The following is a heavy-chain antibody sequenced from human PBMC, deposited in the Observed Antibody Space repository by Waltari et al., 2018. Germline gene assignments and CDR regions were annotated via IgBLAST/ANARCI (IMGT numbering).Heavy chain of an antibody. CDR3: SVSLNH. Sequence: EVQLVEFGGGLVQPGGSLRLSCGAPGFTFSNYWMDWVRQAPGKGLEWVANIKQDGSESHYVDSVKGRFTISRDNAQNLLYLQINSLRDEDTAVYYCSVSLNHWGQGTLVTVSS. J-gene: IGHJ5*02. CDR1: GFTFSNYW. CDR2: IKQDGSES. V-gene: IGHV3-7*01.